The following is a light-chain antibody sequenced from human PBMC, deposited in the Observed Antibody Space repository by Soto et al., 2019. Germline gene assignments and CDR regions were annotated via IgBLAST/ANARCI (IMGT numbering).Light chain of an antibody. Sequence: DNQMTQSPSTVSASVGDRVTITCRASQSISSWLAWYQQKPGKAPKLLIYKASSLESGVPSRFSGSGSGTEFTLTISSLQPDDFATYYCQQYNSYPVTFGQGTKLEIK. CDR2: KAS. CDR3: QQYNSYPVT. CDR1: QSISSW. V-gene: IGKV1-5*03. J-gene: IGKJ2*01.